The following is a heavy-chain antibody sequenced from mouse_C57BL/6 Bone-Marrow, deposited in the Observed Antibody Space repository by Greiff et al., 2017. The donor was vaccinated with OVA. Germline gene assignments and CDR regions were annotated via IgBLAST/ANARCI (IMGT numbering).Heavy chain of an antibody. J-gene: IGHJ2*01. Sequence: QVHVKQPGAELVKPGASVKLSCKASGYTFTSYWMHWVKQRPGQGLEWIGMIHPNSGSTNYNEKFKSKATLTVDKSSSTAYMQLSSLTSEDSAVYYCARSSYNYFDYWGQGTTLTVSS. CDR1: GYTFTSYW. V-gene: IGHV1-64*01. CDR2: IHPNSGST. CDR3: ARSSYNYFDY. D-gene: IGHD1-1*01.